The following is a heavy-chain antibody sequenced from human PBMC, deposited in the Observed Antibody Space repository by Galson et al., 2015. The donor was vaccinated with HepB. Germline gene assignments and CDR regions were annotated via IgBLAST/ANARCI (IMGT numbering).Heavy chain of an antibody. J-gene: IGHJ5*02. D-gene: IGHD2/OR15-2a*01. CDR1: GITFSDYY. V-gene: IGHV3-11*01. CDR3: ARATLRWFDP. Sequence: SLRLPCAASGITFSDYYMSWIRQAPGKGLEWISYISSSGSTKSYADSVKGRFTISRDNAKDSLYLQMNSLRAEDTAVYYCARATLRWFDPWGQGTLVTVSS. CDR2: ISSSGSTK.